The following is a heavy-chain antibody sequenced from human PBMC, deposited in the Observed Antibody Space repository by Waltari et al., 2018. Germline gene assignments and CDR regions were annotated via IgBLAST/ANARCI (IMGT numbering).Heavy chain of an antibody. CDR3: ARAQEGHDAFDF. V-gene: IGHV4-4*07. CDR1: GAPMTNYY. J-gene: IGHJ3*01. Sequence: QVQLQESGPGLVKPSETLSLTCSVSGAPMTNYYWSWIRLPAGRGLEWIGRVFPNGKTHYSASLRSRVTISMDTSKDQFSLKLTSVTAADTALYYCARAQEGHDAFDFWGQGTMVTVSS. CDR2: VFPNGKT.